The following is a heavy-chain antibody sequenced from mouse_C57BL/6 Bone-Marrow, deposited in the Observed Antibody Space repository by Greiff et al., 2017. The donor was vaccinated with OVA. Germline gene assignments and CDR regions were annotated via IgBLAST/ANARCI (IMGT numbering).Heavy chain of an antibody. Sequence: VQLKQSGAELVKPGASVKLSCTASGFNIKDYYMHWVKQRTEQGLEWIGRIDPEDGETKHAPKFQGKATITADTSSNTAYLQLSSLTSEDTAVYYCARGGLRRRGGNYFDYWGQGTTLTVSS. CDR3: ARGGLRRRGGNYFDY. J-gene: IGHJ2*01. D-gene: IGHD2-4*01. CDR1: GFNIKDYY. CDR2: IDPEDGET. V-gene: IGHV14-2*01.